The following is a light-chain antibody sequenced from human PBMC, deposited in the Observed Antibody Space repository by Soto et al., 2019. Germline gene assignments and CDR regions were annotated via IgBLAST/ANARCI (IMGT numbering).Light chain of an antibody. CDR2: DVT. J-gene: IGLJ2*01. CDR1: SSDVGGYKF. Sequence: QSALTQPASVSGSPGQSITLSCTGTSSDVGGYKFVSWHQQHPGQAPKLIIYDVTNRPSGVSSRCSGSKSANTASLTISGLQAEDEADYYCSSYSSSSTLVFGGGTKLTVL. CDR3: SSYSSSSTLV. V-gene: IGLV2-14*03.